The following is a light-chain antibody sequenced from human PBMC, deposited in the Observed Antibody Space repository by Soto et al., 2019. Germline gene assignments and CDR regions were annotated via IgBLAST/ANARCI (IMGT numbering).Light chain of an antibody. CDR3: QVRTNWSIA. J-gene: IGKJ5*01. Sequence: EILMTQYPATLSVSPGEGATLSCRASQSVSSKLAWYQQNPGKAPRLLIYGASTRATGIPARFSGSGSGTDFTLTINNLQPEDFAVYHCQVRTNWSIAFGRGTRLEIK. V-gene: IGKV3-15*01. CDR2: GAS. CDR1: QSVSSK.